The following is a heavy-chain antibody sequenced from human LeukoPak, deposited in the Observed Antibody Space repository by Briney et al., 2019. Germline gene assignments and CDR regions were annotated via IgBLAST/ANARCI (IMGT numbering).Heavy chain of an antibody. V-gene: IGHV3-11*06. D-gene: IGHD1-1*01. CDR2: ISSSSSYT. J-gene: IGHJ6*02. CDR1: GFTFSDYY. Sequence: PGGSLRLSCAASGFTFSDYYMSWIRQAPGKGLEWVSYISSSSSYTNYADSVKGRFTISRDNAKNSLYLQMNSLRAEDTAVYYCARGNWNRSKYGMDVWGQGTTVTVSS. CDR3: ARGNWNRSKYGMDV.